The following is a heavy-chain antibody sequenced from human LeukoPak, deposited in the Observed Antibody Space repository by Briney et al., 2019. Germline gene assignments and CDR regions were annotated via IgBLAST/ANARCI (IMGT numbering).Heavy chain of an antibody. V-gene: IGHV3-21*01. CDR2: ISSSSRYI. D-gene: IGHD2-15*01. J-gene: IGHJ5*02. Sequence: GGSLRLSCVASGFTFSSYSMNWVRQAPGKGVEWVSSISSSSRYIFYADSEEGRFTISRENDKNSVYVQKNSQRDGDTAVYYCGSCSGGSGHSAWFDPWGQGTLVTVSS. CDR3: GSCSGGSGHSAWFDP. CDR1: GFTFSSYS.